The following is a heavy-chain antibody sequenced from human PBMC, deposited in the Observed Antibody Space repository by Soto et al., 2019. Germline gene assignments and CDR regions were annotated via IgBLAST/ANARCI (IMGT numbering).Heavy chain of an antibody. CDR3: ASGDYYDSSGLGPYGMDV. D-gene: IGHD3-22*01. J-gene: IGHJ6*02. CDR2: IIPIFGTA. CDR1: EGTFSSYA. V-gene: IGHV1-69*13. Sequence: VASVKVSCKASEGTFSSYAISWVRQAPGQGLEWMGGIIPIFGTANYAQKFQGRVTITADESTSTAYMELSSLRSEDTAVYYCASGDYYDSSGLGPYGMDVWGQGTTVTVSS.